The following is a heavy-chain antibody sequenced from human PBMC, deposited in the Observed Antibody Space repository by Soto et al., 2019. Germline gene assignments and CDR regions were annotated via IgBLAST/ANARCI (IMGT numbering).Heavy chain of an antibody. J-gene: IGHJ4*02. CDR2: ISGSGGST. CDR3: AKDRIAVADHDPLSSCEY. Sequence: GSLRRSCAASGFTFSSYAMSWVRQAPGKGLEWVSAISGSGGSTYYADSVKGRFTISRDNSKNTLYLQMNSLRAEDTAVYYCAKDRIAVADHDPLSSCEYWGQGTLGT. D-gene: IGHD6-19*01. CDR1: GFTFSSYA. V-gene: IGHV3-23*01.